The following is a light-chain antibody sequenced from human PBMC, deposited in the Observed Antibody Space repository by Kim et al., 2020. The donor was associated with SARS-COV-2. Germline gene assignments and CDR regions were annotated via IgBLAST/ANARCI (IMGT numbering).Light chain of an antibody. CDR1: SSNIGAGYD. J-gene: IGLJ2*01. CDR3: QSYDSSLSGYVV. CDR2: GNS. Sequence: QSVLTQPPSVSGAPGQRVIISCTGDSSNIGAGYDVHWYKQSLGTAPTLLIRGNSNQTSGVPDRFSCSRSGTSASLAITGLQSDEEDDYYCQSYDSSLSGYVVFGGGTQLTVL. V-gene: IGLV1-40*01.